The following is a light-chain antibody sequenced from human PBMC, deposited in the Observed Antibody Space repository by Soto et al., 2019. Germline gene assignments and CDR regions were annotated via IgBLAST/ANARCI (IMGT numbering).Light chain of an antibody. Sequence: DLQMTHSPSTLSSSVRDTVTITFRASHNIFIWLAWYQHKPGKAPKLLIFDASSLHAGVPSRFSGSKSGTEFTLTISSLQPDDFATYYCQQYNSCRWTFGQGTKVDIK. V-gene: IGKV1-5*01. CDR2: DAS. CDR3: QQYNSCRWT. J-gene: IGKJ1*01. CDR1: HNIFIW.